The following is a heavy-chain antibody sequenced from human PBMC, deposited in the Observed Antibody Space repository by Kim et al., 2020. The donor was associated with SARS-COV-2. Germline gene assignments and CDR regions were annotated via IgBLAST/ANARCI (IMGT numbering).Heavy chain of an antibody. CDR1: GGSISSSSYY. CDR2: IYYSGST. CDR3: ARVEKDIAARLSYYYGMDV. V-gene: IGHV4-39*07. Sequence: SETLSLTCTVSGGSISSSSYYWGWIRQPPGKGLEWIGSIYYSGSTYYNPSLKSRVTISVDTSKNQFSLKLSSVTAADTAVYYCARVEKDIAARLSYYYGMDVWGQGTTVTVSS. J-gene: IGHJ6*02. D-gene: IGHD6-6*01.